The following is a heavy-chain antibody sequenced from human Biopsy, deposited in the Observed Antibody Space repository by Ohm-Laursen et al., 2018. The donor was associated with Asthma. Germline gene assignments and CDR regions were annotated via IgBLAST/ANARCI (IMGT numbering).Heavy chain of an antibody. CDR2: VSSDGHNK. CDR1: GFVLSQCG. CDR3: ARQSGQDYGDSSGFDI. D-gene: IGHD3-22*01. Sequence: SLRLSCAAPGFVLSQCGMHWVRQGPGKGLEWVALVSSDGHNKYYEDSMKGRFTISRDNSRKRLYLQINRLTVEDSAVYFCARQSGQDYGDSSGFDIWGQGTKVAVSS. V-gene: IGHV3-30*03. J-gene: IGHJ3*02.